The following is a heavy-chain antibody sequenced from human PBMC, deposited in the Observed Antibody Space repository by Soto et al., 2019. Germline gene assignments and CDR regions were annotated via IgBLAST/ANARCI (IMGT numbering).Heavy chain of an antibody. D-gene: IGHD3-3*01. CDR2: FDPEDGET. CDR1: GYTLTELS. V-gene: IGHV1-24*01. J-gene: IGHJ5*02. Sequence: ASVKVSCKVSGYTLTELSMHWVRQAPGKGLGWMGGFDPEDGETIYAQKFQGRVTMTEDTSTDTAYMELSSLRSEDTAVYYCATAPRGTIFGVVIRNWFDPWGQGTLVTVSS. CDR3: ATAPRGTIFGVVIRNWFDP.